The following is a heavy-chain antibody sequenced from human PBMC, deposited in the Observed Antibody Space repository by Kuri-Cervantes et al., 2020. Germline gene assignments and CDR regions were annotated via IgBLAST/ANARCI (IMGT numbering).Heavy chain of an antibody. CDR2: ISGSGGST. CDR3: ARDRVAVAGYYYYGMDV. V-gene: IGHV3-23*01. CDR1: GFTFSSYD. D-gene: IGHD6-19*01. Sequence: GESLKISCAASGFTFSSYDMHWVRQAPGKGLEWVSAISGSGGSTYYADSVKGRFTISRDNSKNTLYLQMNSLRAEDTAVYYCARDRVAVAGYYYYGMDVWGQGTTVTVSS. J-gene: IGHJ6*02.